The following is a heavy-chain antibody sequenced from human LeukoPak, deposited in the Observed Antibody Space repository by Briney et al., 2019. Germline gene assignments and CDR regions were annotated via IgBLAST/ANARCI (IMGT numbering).Heavy chain of an antibody. D-gene: IGHD3-10*01. CDR2: ISRSGDDT. CDR3: AKAGANWFDP. CDR1: GFTFSGYA. Sequence: TGGALRLSCAASGFTFSGYAMSCVRQAPGKGLQWVATISRSGDDTYYADSVKGRFTVSRDNSKNTLYVQMNSLRAEDTAIYYCAKAGANWFDPWGQGTLATVSS. J-gene: IGHJ5*02. V-gene: IGHV3-23*01.